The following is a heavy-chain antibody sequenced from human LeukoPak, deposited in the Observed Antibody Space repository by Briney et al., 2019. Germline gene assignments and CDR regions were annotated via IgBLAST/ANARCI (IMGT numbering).Heavy chain of an antibody. CDR2: IYSSGSP. CDR1: GGSISSYY. Sequence: SETLSLTCTVSGGSISSYYWSWIRQSPGKGLEWIGYIYSSGSPTYNPSLKSRVTMSVDSSKNEFSLKVSSVTAADTAVYYCAGPTRGAIDIWGPGTMVTVSS. V-gene: IGHV4-59*08. CDR3: AGPTRGAIDI. J-gene: IGHJ3*02.